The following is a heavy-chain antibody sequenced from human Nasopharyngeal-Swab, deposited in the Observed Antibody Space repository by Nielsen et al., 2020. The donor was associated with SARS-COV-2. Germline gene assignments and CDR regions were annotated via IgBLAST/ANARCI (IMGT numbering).Heavy chain of an antibody. Sequence: GGSLRLSCAASRFTFDDYALHWVRQAPAKGLEWVSGISWNSGSIGYADSVKGRFTISRDNAKNSLYLQMNSLRAEDTALYYCAKDTVIAVAGNFDYWGQGTLVTVSS. CDR2: ISWNSGSI. CDR3: AKDTVIAVAGNFDY. CDR1: RFTFDDYA. D-gene: IGHD6-19*01. V-gene: IGHV3-9*01. J-gene: IGHJ4*02.